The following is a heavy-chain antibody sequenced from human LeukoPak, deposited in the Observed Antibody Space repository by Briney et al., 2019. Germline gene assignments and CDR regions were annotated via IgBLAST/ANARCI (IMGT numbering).Heavy chain of an antibody. D-gene: IGHD3-3*01. CDR3: ARDFEAHDLRPIGY. Sequence: PGGSLRLSCAASGFTLSSYAMHWVRQAPGKGLEWVSAISYGGDNKYYADSVKGRFTISRDNSKNTLYLQMNSLIAEDTAVYYCARDFEAHDLRPIGYWGQGTLVTVSS. CDR1: GFTLSSYA. CDR2: ISYGGDNK. J-gene: IGHJ4*02. V-gene: IGHV3-30*01.